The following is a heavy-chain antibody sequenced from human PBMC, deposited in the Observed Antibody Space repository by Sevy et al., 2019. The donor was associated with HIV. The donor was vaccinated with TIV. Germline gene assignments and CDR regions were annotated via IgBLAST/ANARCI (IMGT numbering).Heavy chain of an antibody. CDR1: GLRFSNYN. Sequence: GGSLRLSCAASGLRFSNYNMNWVRPAPGQGLEWVACISNSSSYIYYVDSVKGRFTISRDNAKNSLYLQMNSLRAEDTAVYYCASEKEQLVLWPYYGMDVWGQGTTVTVSS. D-gene: IGHD6-13*01. V-gene: IGHV3-21*01. J-gene: IGHJ6*02. CDR2: ISNSSSYI. CDR3: ASEKEQLVLWPYYGMDV.